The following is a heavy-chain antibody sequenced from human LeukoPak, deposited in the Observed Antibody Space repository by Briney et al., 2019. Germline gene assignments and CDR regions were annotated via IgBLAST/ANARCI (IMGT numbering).Heavy chain of an antibody. V-gene: IGHV4-38-2*02. J-gene: IGHJ3*02. CDR2: ISHSGST. Sequence: PSETLSLTCSVSGYSISSGYYCGWIRQLSGKGLEWIGRISHSGSTYYNPSLKSRVTISVDTSKKSFSLKLSSVSAADTAVYYCARDPAASTYYYASGHDAFDIWGQGTMVTVSS. CDR1: GYSISSGYY. CDR3: ARDPAASTYYYASGHDAFDI. D-gene: IGHD3-10*01.